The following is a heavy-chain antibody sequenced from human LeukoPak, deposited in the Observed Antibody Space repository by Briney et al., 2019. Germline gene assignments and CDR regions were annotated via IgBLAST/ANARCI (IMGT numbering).Heavy chain of an antibody. D-gene: IGHD6-6*01. CDR1: GFTFSSYA. CDR2: ISGSGGST. V-gene: IGHV3-23*01. CDR3: AKDKYSSSSGWFDP. J-gene: IGHJ5*02. Sequence: PGGSLRLSCAASGFTFSSYAMSWVRQAPGKGLEWVSAISGSGGSTYYADSVKGRFTISRDNSKNTLYLRMNSLRAEDTAVYYCAKDKYSSSSGWFDPWGQGTLVTVSS.